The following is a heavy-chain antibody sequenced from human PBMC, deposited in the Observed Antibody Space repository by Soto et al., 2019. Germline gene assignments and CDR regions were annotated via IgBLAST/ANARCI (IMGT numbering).Heavy chain of an antibody. CDR3: ARGIGLAAGTFGWFDP. V-gene: IGHV4-34*01. D-gene: IGHD6-13*01. J-gene: IGHJ5*02. Sequence: ETLSLTCAVYGGSFSGYYWSWIRQPPGKGLEWIGEINHSGSTNYNPSLKSRVTISVDTSKNQFSLKLSSVTAADTAVYYCARGIGLAAGTFGWFDPWGQGTLVTVSS. CDR1: GGSFSGYY. CDR2: INHSGST.